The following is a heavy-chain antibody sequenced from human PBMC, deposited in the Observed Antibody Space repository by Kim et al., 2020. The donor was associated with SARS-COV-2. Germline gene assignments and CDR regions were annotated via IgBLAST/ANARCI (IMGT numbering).Heavy chain of an antibody. D-gene: IGHD2-8*02. CDR1: EYTFNNYW. CDR2: IYPGDSDT. CDR3: ARAPGGTFSPYYFDY. Sequence: GESLKISCKASEYTFNNYWIGWVRQMPGKGLQWLGIIYPGDSDTKYNPSVQGQVTISADWSLTTAYLQWSSLKASDTAIYYCARAPGGTFSPYYFDYGGQGTLVTVSS. J-gene: IGHJ4*02. V-gene: IGHV5-51*01.